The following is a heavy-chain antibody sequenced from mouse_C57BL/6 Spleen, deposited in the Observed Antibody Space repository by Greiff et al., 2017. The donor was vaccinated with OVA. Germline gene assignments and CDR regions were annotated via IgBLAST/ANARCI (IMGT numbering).Heavy chain of an antibody. J-gene: IGHJ4*01. CDR1: GFTFSDYG. CDR2: ISSGSSTI. CDR3: VRYSPWGAMDY. D-gene: IGHD6-2*01. Sequence: DVKLVESGGGLVKPGGSLKLSCAASGFTFSDYGMHWVRQAPEKGLEWVAYISSGSSTIYYADTVKGRFTISRDNAKNTLFLQMTSLRSEDTAMYYCVRYSPWGAMDYWGQGTSVTVSS. V-gene: IGHV5-17*01.